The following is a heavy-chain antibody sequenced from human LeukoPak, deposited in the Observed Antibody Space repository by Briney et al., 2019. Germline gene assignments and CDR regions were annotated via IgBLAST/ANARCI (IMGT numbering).Heavy chain of an antibody. CDR1: GFTFDDYA. CDR2: VTWNSGKI. J-gene: IGHJ3*01. D-gene: IGHD5-18*01. V-gene: IGHV3-9*01. CDR3: ARENHLGYSYGYDELDL. Sequence: PGGSLRLSCAASGFTFDDYAMHWVRQTPEKGLEWVSGVTWNSGKIGYADSVKGRFTISRDNAKNSLYLQMNSLRAEDTALYYCARENHLGYSYGYDELDLWGQGTMVTVSS.